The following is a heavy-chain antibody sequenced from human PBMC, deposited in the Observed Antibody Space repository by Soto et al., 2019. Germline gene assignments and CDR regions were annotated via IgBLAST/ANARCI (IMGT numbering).Heavy chain of an antibody. CDR2: IHTAKGNT. CDR1: GYTFTNNV. D-gene: IGHD1-7*01. V-gene: IGHV1-3*04. Sequence: ASLKVCCKASGYTFTNNVIHWLRQAPGQTLEWMGWIHTAKGNTKYSQKFEARVTLTRDTAASTAYMELNSLRSDDTAVYYCARDPIWTYTWNYARLNYLDPWGQGTLVTVSS. CDR3: ARDPIWTYTWNYARLNYLDP. J-gene: IGHJ5*02.